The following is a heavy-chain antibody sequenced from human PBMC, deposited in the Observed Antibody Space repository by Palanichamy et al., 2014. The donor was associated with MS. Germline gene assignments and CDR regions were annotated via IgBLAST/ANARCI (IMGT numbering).Heavy chain of an antibody. V-gene: IGHV4-38-2*01. CDR2: ISHSLNL. CDR3: ARRPLSWFDP. J-gene: IGHJ5*02. Sequence: QVQLQESGPGLVNPSETLSLTCAVSGFSISSGDFWDWIRQPPGKGLEWIGSISHSLNLYYNPSLRGRVSISMDASQNRFSLNLMSATAADTAVYYCARRPLSWFDPWGQGTLVTVSS. CDR1: GFSISSGDF.